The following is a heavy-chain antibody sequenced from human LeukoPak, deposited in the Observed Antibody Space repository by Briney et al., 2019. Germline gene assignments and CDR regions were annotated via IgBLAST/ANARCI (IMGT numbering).Heavy chain of an antibody. V-gene: IGHV3-7*01. CDR1: GFTFSSYW. J-gene: IGHJ4*02. CDR2: TKQDGSEK. CDR3: ARVTRGGYSSSFPPRRRTYYFDY. D-gene: IGHD6-13*01. Sequence: GGSLRLSCAASGFTFSSYWMSWVRQAPGKGLEWVANTKQDGSEKYYVDSVKGRFTISRDNAKNSLYLQMNSLRAEDTAVYYCARVTRGGYSSSFPPRRRTYYFDYWGQGTLVTVSS.